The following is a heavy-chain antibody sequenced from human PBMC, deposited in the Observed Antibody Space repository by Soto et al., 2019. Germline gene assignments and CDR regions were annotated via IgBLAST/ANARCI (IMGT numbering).Heavy chain of an antibody. J-gene: IGHJ4*02. CDR1: GGSISSGGYY. Sequence: QVQLQESGPGLVKPSQTLSLTCTVSGGSISSGGYYWRWIRQHPGKGLEWIGYIYYSGSTYYNPSLKSRVTISVDTSKNQFSLKLSSVTAADTAVYYCARDLAGPLGGPDYWGQGTLVTVSS. V-gene: IGHV4-31*03. CDR2: IYYSGST. D-gene: IGHD6-19*01. CDR3: ARDLAGPLGGPDY.